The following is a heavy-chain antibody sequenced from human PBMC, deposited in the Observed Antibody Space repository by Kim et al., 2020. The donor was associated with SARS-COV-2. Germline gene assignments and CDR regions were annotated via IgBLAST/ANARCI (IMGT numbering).Heavy chain of an antibody. Sequence: GGSLRLSCAASGFPFSYYTMTWVRQAPGKGLEWVCAISGSGGSTYHADSVKGRFTISRDNSKDTLYLQMNSLRTEDTAVYYCAKVAIAAPAQYGMDVWG. J-gene: IGHJ6*02. CDR3: AKVAIAAPAQYGMDV. D-gene: IGHD6-13*01. CDR1: GFPFSYYT. CDR2: ISGSGGST. V-gene: IGHV3-23*01.